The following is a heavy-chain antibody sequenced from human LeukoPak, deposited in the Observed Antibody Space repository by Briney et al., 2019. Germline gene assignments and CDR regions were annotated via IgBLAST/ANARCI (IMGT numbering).Heavy chain of an antibody. CDR2: IYYSGST. J-gene: IGHJ4*02. D-gene: IGHD6-13*01. Sequence: SETLSLTCTVSGDSISSSSSYWGWIRQPPGEGLEWIGSIYYSGSTYYNPSLKSRVTISVDTSKNQFSLKLSSVTAADTAVYYCASIAAAGIPQDYWGQGTLVTVSS. V-gene: IGHV4-39*07. CDR1: GDSISSSSSY. CDR3: ASIAAAGIPQDY.